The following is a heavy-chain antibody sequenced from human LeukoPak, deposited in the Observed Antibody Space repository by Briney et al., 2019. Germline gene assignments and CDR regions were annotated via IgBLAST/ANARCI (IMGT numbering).Heavy chain of an antibody. CDR2: IYSGGST. Sequence: GGSLRLSCAASGFTVSSNYMSWVRQAPGKGVEWVSVIYSGGSTYYADSVKGRFTISRDNSKNTLYLQMDSLRAEDTAVYYCARDSLYGDYVFDPWGQGTLVTVSS. D-gene: IGHD4-17*01. CDR3: ARDSLYGDYVFDP. J-gene: IGHJ5*02. V-gene: IGHV3-53*01. CDR1: GFTVSSNY.